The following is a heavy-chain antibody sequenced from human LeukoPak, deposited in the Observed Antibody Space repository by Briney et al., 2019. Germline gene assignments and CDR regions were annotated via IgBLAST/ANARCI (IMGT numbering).Heavy chain of an antibody. D-gene: IGHD2-15*01. Sequence: GGSLRLSCAASGFTFSSYSMTWVRQAPGKGLEWVSTIRSSSTETYYDNILKGRFTISRDDAKNSLYLQMNSLRAEDTAVYYCARDYSDWSRDYWGQGTLVTVSS. CDR3: ARDYSDWSRDY. J-gene: IGHJ4*02. V-gene: IGHV3-21*01. CDR1: GFTFSSYS. CDR2: IRSSSTET.